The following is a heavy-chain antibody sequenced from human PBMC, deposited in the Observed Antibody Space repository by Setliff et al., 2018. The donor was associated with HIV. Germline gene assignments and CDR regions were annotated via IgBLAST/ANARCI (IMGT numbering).Heavy chain of an antibody. CDR3: AISTSGVSGSYPARAFDI. Sequence: SSETLSLTCAVSGYSISNDYYWGWIRQPPGKGLEWIGSISYRGRTYYNPSLKSRLSISVDTSKNQLSLKLSSVAAADTAVYYCAISTSGVSGSYPARAFDIWGQGTMVTVSS. D-gene: IGHD3-10*01. CDR2: ISYRGRT. V-gene: IGHV4-38-2*01. CDR1: GYSISNDYY. J-gene: IGHJ3*02.